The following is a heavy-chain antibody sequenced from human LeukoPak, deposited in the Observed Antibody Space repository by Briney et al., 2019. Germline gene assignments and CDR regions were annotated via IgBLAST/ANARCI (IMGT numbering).Heavy chain of an antibody. D-gene: IGHD2-21*01. J-gene: IGHJ4*02. CDR3: LGQFPGDPDV. Sequence: SETLSLTCSVSGYSISSGYYWGWIRQPPGKGLEWIGSIYHSGSTYYNPSLKSRVTISVDTSKKQLSLKLRSVTAADTAVYFCLGQFPGDPDVWGQGMLVTVSS. CDR2: IYHSGST. V-gene: IGHV4-38-2*02. CDR1: GYSISSGYY.